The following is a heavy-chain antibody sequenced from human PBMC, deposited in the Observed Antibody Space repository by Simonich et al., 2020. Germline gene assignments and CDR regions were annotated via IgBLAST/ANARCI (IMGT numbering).Heavy chain of an antibody. J-gene: IGHJ1*01. Sequence: QVQLQQWGAGLLKPSETLSLTCAVYGGSFSGYYWSWIRHPPGKGLGWIGEINHSGSTNYNPSLKSRVTISVDTSKNQFSLKLSSVTAADTAVYYCARGLRVAAAGTAFQHWGQGTLVTVSS. CDR1: GGSFSGYY. D-gene: IGHD6-13*01. CDR2: INHSGST. V-gene: IGHV4-34*01. CDR3: ARGLRVAAAGTAFQH.